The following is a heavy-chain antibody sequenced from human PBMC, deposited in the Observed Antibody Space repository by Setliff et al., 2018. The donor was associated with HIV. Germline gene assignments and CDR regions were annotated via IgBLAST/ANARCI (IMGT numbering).Heavy chain of an antibody. J-gene: IGHJ6*03. D-gene: IGHD3-10*01. V-gene: IGHV4-4*02. Sequence: SETLSLTCAVSGGSISSSNWWSWVRQPPGKGLEWIGEIYHSGSTNYNPSLKSRVTISVDKSKNQFSLKLISVTAADTAVYYCARDGPLEGSYRYYYYYMDVWGKGTTVTRLL. CDR1: GGSISSSNW. CDR3: ARDGPLEGSYRYYYYYMDV. CDR2: IYHSGST.